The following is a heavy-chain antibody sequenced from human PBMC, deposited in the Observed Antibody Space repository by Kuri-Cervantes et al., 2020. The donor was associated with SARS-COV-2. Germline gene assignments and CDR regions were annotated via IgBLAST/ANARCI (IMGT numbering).Heavy chain of an antibody. CDR1: GFTFSSYW. J-gene: IGHJ4*02. CDR3: ARDSMTTRDFDY. CDR2: LTNDGSDA. D-gene: IGHD4-11*01. V-gene: IGHV3-74*01. Sequence: GGSLRLSCVASGFTFSSYWMHWVRQAPGKGLVWVSRLTNDGSDAIFADSVKGRFTISRDNAKSVLYLYMNSLRADDTAVYYCARDSMTTRDFDYWGQGTLVTVSS.